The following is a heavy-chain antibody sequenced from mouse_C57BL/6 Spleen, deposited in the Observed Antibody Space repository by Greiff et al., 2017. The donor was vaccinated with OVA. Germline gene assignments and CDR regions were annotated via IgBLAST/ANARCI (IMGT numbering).Heavy chain of an antibody. Sequence: QVQLKQPGAELVMPGASVKLSCKASGYTFTSYWMHWVKQRPGQGLEWIGEIDPSDSYTNYNQKFKGKSTLTVDKSSSTAYMQLSSLTSEDSAVDYCARSNTKCITTVVASDYYAMDYWGQGTSVTVSS. D-gene: IGHD1-1*01. CDR1: GYTFTSYW. V-gene: IGHV1-69*01. CDR2: IDPSDSYT. CDR3: ARSNTKCITTVVASDYYAMDY. J-gene: IGHJ4*01.